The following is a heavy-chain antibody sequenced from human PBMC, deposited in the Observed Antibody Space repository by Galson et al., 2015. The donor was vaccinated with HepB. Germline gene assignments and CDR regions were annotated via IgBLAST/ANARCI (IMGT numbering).Heavy chain of an antibody. Sequence: SVKVSCKASGGSFNTYAISWLRQAPGQGLEWMGGIIPMFDTAIYAQKFQGRVTITADKSTNTAYMDLSSPRSEDTAVYYCARDRADYYDSSGYSGAFDIWGHGTMVTVSS. D-gene: IGHD3-22*01. J-gene: IGHJ3*02. CDR2: IIPMFDTA. CDR3: ARDRADYYDSSGYSGAFDI. CDR1: GGSFNTYA. V-gene: IGHV1-69*06.